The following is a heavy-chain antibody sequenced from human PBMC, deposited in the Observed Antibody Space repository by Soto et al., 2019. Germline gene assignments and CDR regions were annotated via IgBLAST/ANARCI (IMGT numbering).Heavy chain of an antibody. D-gene: IGHD5-18*01. V-gene: IGHV4-31*03. CDR2: IYYSGST. CDR1: GGSIRSDGYY. Sequence: SETLSLTCTVSGGSIRSDGYYWSWVRQSPRRGLEWIGNIYYSGSTYYNPSLKSRLTISVDTSKNQFSLNLSSVTAADTAVYYCARDRLMATAGTARHYFGLDVWGQGTTVTV. CDR3: ARDRLMATAGTARHYFGLDV. J-gene: IGHJ6*02.